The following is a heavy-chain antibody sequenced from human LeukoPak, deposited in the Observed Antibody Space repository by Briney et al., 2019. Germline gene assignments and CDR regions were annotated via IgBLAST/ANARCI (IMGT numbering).Heavy chain of an antibody. CDR3: ARDTYSTSTVSMDDAFEI. CDR2: ISSSSTYI. D-gene: IGHD4-17*01. CDR1: GFTFSSYS. V-gene: IGHV3-21*01. J-gene: IGHJ3*02. Sequence: GGSLRLSCAASGFTFSSYSMNWVRQAPGKGLEWVSSISSSSTYIYYADSVKGRFTISRDNAKNSLYLQMNSLRAEDTGVYYCARDTYSTSTVSMDDAFEIWGQGTMVTVSS.